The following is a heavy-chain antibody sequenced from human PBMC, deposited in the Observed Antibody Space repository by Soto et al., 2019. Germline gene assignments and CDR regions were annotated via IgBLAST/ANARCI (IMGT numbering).Heavy chain of an antibody. CDR3: THSLTMVRGQVIEYFQH. Sequence: QITLKESGPTLLKPTQTLTLTCTFSGFSLSTSAVVVGWIRQPPGKALEWLALIYGDDDKRYSPSLKSRLTITKDTSKNQVVLTMTNMDPVDTATYFCTHSLTMVRGQVIEYFQHWGQGTLLTVSS. CDR1: GFSLSTSAVV. V-gene: IGHV2-5*02. D-gene: IGHD3-10*01. CDR2: IYGDDDK. J-gene: IGHJ1*01.